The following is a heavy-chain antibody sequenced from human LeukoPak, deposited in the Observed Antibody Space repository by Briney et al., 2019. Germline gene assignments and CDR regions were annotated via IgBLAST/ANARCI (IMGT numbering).Heavy chain of an antibody. V-gene: IGHV4-59*01. CDR2: IHYTGST. J-gene: IGHJ3*02. Sequence: PSETLSLTCTASGGSISSYYWSWIRQSPGKGLECIGYIHYTGSTNYNPSLKSRVTISVDTSKNQFSLKLSSVTAADTAVYYCASDSSSSGLRGIWGQGTMVTVSS. CDR1: GGSISSYY. D-gene: IGHD6-13*01. CDR3: ASDSSSSGLRGI.